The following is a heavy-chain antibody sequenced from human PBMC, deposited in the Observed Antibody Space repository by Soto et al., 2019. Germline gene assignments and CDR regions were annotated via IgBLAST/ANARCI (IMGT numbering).Heavy chain of an antibody. Sequence: QVQLQESGPGLVKPSQTLSLTCTVSGGSISSGGYYWSWIRQHPGKGLEWIGYIYHSGSTYYNPSLKSRVTISVDTSKNQFSLQLSSVTAADTAVYYCARDSSGSGNWFDPWGQGTLVTVSS. V-gene: IGHV4-31*03. J-gene: IGHJ5*02. D-gene: IGHD3-22*01. CDR1: GGSISSGGYY. CDR2: IYHSGST. CDR3: ARDSSGSGNWFDP.